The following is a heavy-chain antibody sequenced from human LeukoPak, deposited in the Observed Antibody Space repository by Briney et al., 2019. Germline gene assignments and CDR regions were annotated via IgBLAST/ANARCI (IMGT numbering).Heavy chain of an antibody. V-gene: IGHV1-2*02. J-gene: IGHJ4*02. D-gene: IGHD3-10*01. CDR2: INPNSGGT. CDR1: GYTFTGYY. Sequence: ASVKASCKASGYTFTGYYIHWVRQAPGQGLEWMGWINPNSGGTNYAQKFQGRVTMTRDTSISTAYMELSSLRSEDTAVYYCARVIKYYYGSGSYYPDYFDYWGQGTLVTVSS. CDR3: ARVIKYYYGSGSYYPDYFDY.